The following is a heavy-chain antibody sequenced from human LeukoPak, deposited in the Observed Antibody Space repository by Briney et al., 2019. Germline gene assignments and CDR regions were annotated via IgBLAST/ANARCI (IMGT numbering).Heavy chain of an antibody. Sequence: GASVKVSCKASGYTFTGYYMHWVRQAPGQGLEGMGWINPNSGGTNYAQKFQGRVTMTRDTSISTAYMELSRLRSDDTAVYYCARGRASAGGYSGYDWGDWFDPWGQGTLVTVSS. CDR3: ARGRASAGGYSGYDWGDWFDP. V-gene: IGHV1-2*02. J-gene: IGHJ5*02. CDR2: INPNSGGT. CDR1: GYTFTGYY. D-gene: IGHD5-12*01.